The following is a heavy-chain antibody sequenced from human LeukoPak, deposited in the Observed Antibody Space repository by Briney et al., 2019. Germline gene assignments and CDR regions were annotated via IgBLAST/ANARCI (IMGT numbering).Heavy chain of an antibody. V-gene: IGHV4-34*01. CDR3: AREKMRRDRYGDAH. CDR1: GGSLSEYY. Sequence: PSETLSLTSAVYGGSLSEYYWSWIRQPPGKGLEWIGEINHSGSTNYNSSLKSRVTISVDTSKNQCSLKVSSVTAADTAVYYCAREKMRRDRYGDAHWGQGTLVTVSS. CDR2: INHSGST. D-gene: IGHD2-21*02. J-gene: IGHJ4*02.